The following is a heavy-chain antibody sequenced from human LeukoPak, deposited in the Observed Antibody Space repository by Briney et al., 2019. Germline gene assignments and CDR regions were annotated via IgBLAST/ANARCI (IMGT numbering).Heavy chain of an antibody. V-gene: IGHV1-46*01. CDR2: INPSGGST. J-gene: IGHJ6*02. Sequence: ASVKVSCKASGYTFTGYYMHWVRQAPGRGLEWMGIINPSGGSTSYAQKFQGRVTMTRDTSTSTVYMELSSLRSEDTAVYYCARVRVRIVGPAYYYYYGMDVWGQGTTVTVSS. CDR3: ARVRVRIVGPAYYYYYGMDV. D-gene: IGHD1-26*01. CDR1: GYTFTGYY.